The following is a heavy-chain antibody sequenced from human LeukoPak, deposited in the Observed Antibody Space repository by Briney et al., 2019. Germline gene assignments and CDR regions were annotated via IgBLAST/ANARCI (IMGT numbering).Heavy chain of an antibody. J-gene: IGHJ3*02. D-gene: IGHD6-19*01. CDR2: IYTSGST. V-gene: IGHV4-61*02. Sequence: SETLSLTCTVSGGSISSGSYYWSWIRQPAGKGLEWIGRIYTSGSTNHNPSLKSRVTISVDTSKNQFSLKLSSVTAADTAVYYCARVGSSGCFDIWGQGTMVTVSS. CDR3: ARVGSSGCFDI. CDR1: GGSISSGSYY.